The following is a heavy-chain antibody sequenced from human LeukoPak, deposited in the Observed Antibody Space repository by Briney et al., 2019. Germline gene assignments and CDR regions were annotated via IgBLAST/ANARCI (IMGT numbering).Heavy chain of an antibody. CDR2: INPNSGGT. Sequence: ASVKVSCKASGYTFTGYYMHWVRQAPGQGPEWMGWINPNSGGTNYAQKFQGRVTMTRDTSISTAYMELSRLRSDDTAVYYCARTPKTTVTTRWFDPWGQGTLVTVSS. V-gene: IGHV1-2*02. CDR1: GYTFTGYY. J-gene: IGHJ5*02. D-gene: IGHD4-17*01. CDR3: ARTPKTTVTTRWFDP.